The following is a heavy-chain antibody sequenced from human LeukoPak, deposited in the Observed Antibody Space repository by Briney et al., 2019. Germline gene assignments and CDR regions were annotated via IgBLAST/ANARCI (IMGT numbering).Heavy chain of an antibody. CDR1: GGTFGSYA. CDR2: IIPIFGTA. V-gene: IGHV1-69*05. Sequence: ASVKVSCKASGGTFGSYAISWVRQAPGQGLEWMGRIIPIFGTANYAQKFQGRVTITTDESTSTAYMELSSLRSEDTAVYYCAVTYYDFWSGLQNFDYWGQGTLVTVSS. CDR3: AVTYYDFWSGLQNFDY. J-gene: IGHJ4*02. D-gene: IGHD3-3*01.